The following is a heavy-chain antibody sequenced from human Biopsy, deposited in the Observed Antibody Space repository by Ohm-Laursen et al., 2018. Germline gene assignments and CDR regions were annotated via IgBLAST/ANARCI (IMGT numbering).Heavy chain of an antibody. CDR1: GVSISSGPYY. Sequence: SETLSLTWTVSGVSISSGPYYWGWIRQPPGKGLEWIGHIFYSGTTSYNPSQKSRITISVDTAKTQFSRRLSSVTAADTAVYYCARFQAGTIEVYWGQGTEVIVSS. V-gene: IGHV4-39*01. D-gene: IGHD3-3*01. CDR2: IFYSGTT. CDR3: ARFQAGTIEVY. J-gene: IGHJ4*02.